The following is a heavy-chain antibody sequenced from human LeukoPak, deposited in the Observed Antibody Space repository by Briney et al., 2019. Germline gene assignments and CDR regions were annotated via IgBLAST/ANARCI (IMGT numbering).Heavy chain of an antibody. V-gene: IGHV4-34*01. J-gene: IGHJ5*02. CDR3: ARDDYGGNSPGGP. CDR1: GGSFSGYY. D-gene: IGHD4-23*01. CDR2: INHSGST. Sequence: SETLSLTCAVYGGSFSGYYWSWIRQPPGKGLEWIGEINHSGSTNYNPSLKSRVTISVDTSKNQFSLKLSSVTAADTAVYYCARDDYGGNSPGGPWGQGTLVTVSS.